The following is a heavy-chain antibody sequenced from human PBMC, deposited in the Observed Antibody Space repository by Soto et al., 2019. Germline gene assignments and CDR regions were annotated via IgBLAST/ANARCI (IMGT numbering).Heavy chain of an antibody. CDR1: GFAVSSNY. V-gene: IGHV3-53*01. J-gene: IGHJ5*02. CDR3: ARDGSGTFSPFDP. D-gene: IGHD1-26*01. Sequence: GGSLILSCAASGFAVSSNYMSWVRQTPGKGLEWVSVIYSGGNTYYPDSVKGRFTISRDISKNMVYLQMNSLRVEDTAVYYCARDGSGTFSPFDPWGQGTLVTVSS. CDR2: IYSGGNT.